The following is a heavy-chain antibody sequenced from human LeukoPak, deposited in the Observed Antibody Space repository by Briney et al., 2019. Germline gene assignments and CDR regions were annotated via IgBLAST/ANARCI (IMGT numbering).Heavy chain of an antibody. Sequence: SETLSLTCAVYGGSFSGYYWSWIRQPPGKGLEWIGEINHSGSTNYNPSLKSRVTISVDTSKNQFSLKPSSVTAADTAVYYCARVTYAGNLYYFDYWGQGTLVTVSS. CDR2: INHSGST. CDR3: ARVTYAGNLYYFDY. J-gene: IGHJ4*02. CDR1: GGSFSGYY. D-gene: IGHD4-23*01. V-gene: IGHV4-34*01.